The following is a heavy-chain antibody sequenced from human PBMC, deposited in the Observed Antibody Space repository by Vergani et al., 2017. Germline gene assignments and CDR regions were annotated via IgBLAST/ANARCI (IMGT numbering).Heavy chain of an antibody. V-gene: IGHV1-69*04. CDR2: IIPILGIA. CDR3: PSLGGSGSYYNSWFDT. D-gene: IGHD3-10*01. CDR1: GGTFSSYA. Sequence: QVQLVQSGAEVKKPGSSVKVSCKASGGTFSSYAISWVRQAPGQGLEWMGRIIPILGIANYAQKFQGRVTITADKSTSTAYMELSSLRSEDTAVYYCPSLGGSGSYYNSWFDTWGQGTLVTVSS. J-gene: IGHJ5*02.